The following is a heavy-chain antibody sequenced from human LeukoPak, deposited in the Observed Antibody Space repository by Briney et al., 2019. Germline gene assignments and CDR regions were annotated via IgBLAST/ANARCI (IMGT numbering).Heavy chain of an antibody. CDR2: INSDGTST. CDR1: GFTFSNYF. CDR3: ARRVDATRWFDP. D-gene: IGHD2-15*01. Sequence: SGGSLRLSCAASGFTFSNYFMHWVRQAPGKGLVWVSRINSDGTSTTYADSVKGRFTISRDNAKNTLYLQMNSLRDEDTAVYYCARRVDATRWFDPWGQGTLVTVSS. J-gene: IGHJ5*02. V-gene: IGHV3-74*03.